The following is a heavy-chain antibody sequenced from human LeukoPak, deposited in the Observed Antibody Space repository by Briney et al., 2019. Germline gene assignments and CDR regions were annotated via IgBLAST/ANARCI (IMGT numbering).Heavy chain of an antibody. CDR3: AKGPARRIAVTDSTFHYYSYMDV. Sequence: ASVKVSCKAFGYTSTSNYMHWVRQAPGQGPEWMGVISPSGGSTTYAQKFQGRVTITADRSTDTAYMELRGLTYEDTAVYYCAKGPARRIAVTDSTFHYYSYMDVWGTGTNVIVSS. CDR1: GYTSTSNY. V-gene: IGHV1-46*01. J-gene: IGHJ6*03. D-gene: IGHD3-3*02. CDR2: ISPSGGST.